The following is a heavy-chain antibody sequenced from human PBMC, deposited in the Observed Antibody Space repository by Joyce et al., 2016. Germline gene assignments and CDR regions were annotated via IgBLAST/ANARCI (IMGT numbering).Heavy chain of an antibody. Sequence: EVQLVESGGGLVKPGGSLRLSCAASGLTVSSHNINGVRQAPGKGLEWVSSISPILTYIYYADSVKGRFTISRDNARNSLYLQMNSLRGEDTAVYYCATGESGSYPAFDMWGQGTMVTVSS. D-gene: IGHD1-26*01. J-gene: IGHJ3*02. CDR3: ATGESGSYPAFDM. CDR2: ISPILTYI. V-gene: IGHV3-21*01. CDR1: GLTVSSHN.